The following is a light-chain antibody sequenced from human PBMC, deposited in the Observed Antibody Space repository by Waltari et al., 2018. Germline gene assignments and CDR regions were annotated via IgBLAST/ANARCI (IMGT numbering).Light chain of an antibody. Sequence: SYELTQPPSLSVSPGQPASITCSGDKLGDKYACWYQQKPGQSPVLVIYQDNKRPSGIPGRFSGSNSGDTATLTISGTQAMDEADYYCQAWDTTTAVFGGGTKLTVL. CDR3: QAWDTTTAV. CDR2: QDN. J-gene: IGLJ3*02. V-gene: IGLV3-1*01. CDR1: KLGDKY.